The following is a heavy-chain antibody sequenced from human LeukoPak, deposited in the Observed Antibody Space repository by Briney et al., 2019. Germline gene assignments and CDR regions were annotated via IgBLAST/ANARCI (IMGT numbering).Heavy chain of an antibody. CDR1: GGTFSSYA. D-gene: IGHD2-15*01. CDR2: IIPIFGTA. CDR3: ARVSACSGSSCYDNFDY. J-gene: IGHJ4*02. Sequence: ASVKVSRKASGGTFSSYAISWVRQAPGQGLEWMGGIIPIFGTANYAQKFQGRVTITADESTSTAYMELSSLRSEDTAVYYCARVSACSGSSCYDNFDYWGQGTLVTVSS. V-gene: IGHV1-69*13.